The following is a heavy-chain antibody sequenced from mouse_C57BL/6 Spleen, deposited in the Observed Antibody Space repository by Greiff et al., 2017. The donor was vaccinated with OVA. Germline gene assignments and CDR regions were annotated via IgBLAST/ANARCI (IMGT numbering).Heavy chain of an antibody. V-gene: IGHV1-22*01. D-gene: IGHD2-2*01. J-gene: IGHJ2*01. CDR1: GYTFTDYN. CDR3: ARWSYGSLDY. CDR2: INPNNGGT. Sequence: EVQLQESGPELVKPGASVKMSCKASGYTFTDYNMHWVKQSHGKSLEWIGYINPNNGGTSYNQKFKGKATLTVNKSSSTAYMELRSLTSEDSAVYYCARWSYGSLDYWGQGTTLTVSS.